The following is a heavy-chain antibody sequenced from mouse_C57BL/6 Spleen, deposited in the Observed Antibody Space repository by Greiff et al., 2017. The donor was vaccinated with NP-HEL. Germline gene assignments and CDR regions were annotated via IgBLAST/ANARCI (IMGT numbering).Heavy chain of an antibody. Sequence: EVMLVESGGGLVKPGGSLKLSCAASGFTFSDYGMHWVRQAPEKGLEWVAYISSGSSTIYYADTVKGRFTISRDNAKNTLFLQMTSLRSEDTAMYYCARPQLTGDWYFDVWGTGTTVTVSS. CDR1: GFTFSDYG. CDR3: ARPQLTGDWYFDV. V-gene: IGHV5-17*01. J-gene: IGHJ1*03. D-gene: IGHD4-1*01. CDR2: ISSGSSTI.